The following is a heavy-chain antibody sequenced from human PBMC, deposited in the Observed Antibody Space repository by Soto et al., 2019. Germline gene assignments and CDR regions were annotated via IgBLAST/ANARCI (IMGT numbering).Heavy chain of an antibody. D-gene: IGHD6-13*01. CDR3: ARHAYSSSWPNWFDP. CDR1: GGTFSSYA. Sequence: SVKVSCKASGGTFSSYAISWVRQAPGQGLEWMGGIIPIFGTANYAQKFQGRVTITADESTSTAYMELSSLRSEDTPVYYCARHAYSSSWPNWFDPWGQGTLVTVS. V-gene: IGHV1-69*13. CDR2: IIPIFGTA. J-gene: IGHJ5*02.